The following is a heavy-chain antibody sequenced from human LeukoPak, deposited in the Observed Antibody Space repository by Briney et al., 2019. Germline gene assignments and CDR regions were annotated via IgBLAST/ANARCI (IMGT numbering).Heavy chain of an antibody. Sequence: PGGSLRLSCAASGFTFSSYAMSWVRQAPGKGLEWVSAISGSGGSTYYADSVKGRFTISRDNSKNTLYLQMNSLRAEDTAVYYCAKEGSFGVVRSLNPGIDYWGQGTLVTVSS. V-gene: IGHV3-23*01. J-gene: IGHJ4*02. D-gene: IGHD3-3*01. CDR2: ISGSGGST. CDR3: AKEGSFGVVRSLNPGIDY. CDR1: GFTFSSYA.